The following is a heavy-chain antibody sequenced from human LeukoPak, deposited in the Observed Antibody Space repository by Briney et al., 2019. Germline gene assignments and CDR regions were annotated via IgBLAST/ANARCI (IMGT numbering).Heavy chain of an antibody. CDR2: IYYSGST. J-gene: IGHJ4*02. D-gene: IGHD2-21*02. CDR1: GASVSSGSYY. CDR3: ARRVAVTARYYFDY. Sequence: SETLSLTCTVSGASVSSGSYYWSWLRQPPGKGLEWIGYIYYSGSTNYNPSLKSRVTISVDTSKNQFSLKLSSVTAADTAVYYCARRVAVTARYYFDYWGQGTLVTVSS. V-gene: IGHV4-61*01.